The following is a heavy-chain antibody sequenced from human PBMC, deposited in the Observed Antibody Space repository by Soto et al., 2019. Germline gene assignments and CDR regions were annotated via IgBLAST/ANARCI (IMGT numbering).Heavy chain of an antibody. CDR1: GGSISSGDYY. J-gene: IGHJ4*02. CDR2: IYHSGST. Sequence: SETLSLTCTVSGGSISSGDYYWSWIRQPLGKGLEWIGYIYHSGSTYYNPSLKSRVTISVDTSKNQFSLTLTSVPAANRAVYYCAREKITGLFDYGGQGTLVTVSS. CDR3: AREKITGLFDY. V-gene: IGHV4-30-4*01. D-gene: IGHD2-8*02.